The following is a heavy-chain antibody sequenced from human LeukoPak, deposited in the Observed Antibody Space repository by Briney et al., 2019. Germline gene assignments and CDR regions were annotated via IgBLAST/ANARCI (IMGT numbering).Heavy chain of an antibody. CDR1: GGSISSYY. V-gene: IGHV4-59*12. D-gene: IGHD1-14*01. J-gene: IGHJ4*02. CDR2: IYYSGST. Sequence: SETLSLTCTVSGGSISSYYWSWIRQPPGKGLEWIGYIYYSGSTNYNPPLKSRVTISVDTSKNQFSLKLSSVTAADTAVYYCARGISERNAFRPPNYYFDYWGQGTLVTASS. CDR3: ARGISERNAFRPPNYYFDY.